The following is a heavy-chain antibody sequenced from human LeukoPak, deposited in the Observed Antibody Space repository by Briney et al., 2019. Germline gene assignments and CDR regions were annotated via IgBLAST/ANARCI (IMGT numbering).Heavy chain of an antibody. CDR3: ARGRCSSTSCYPGEYNWFDP. CDR2: IIPMFGTA. Sequence: SVKVSCKASGGTFSSYAISWVRQAPGQGLEWMGGIIPMFGTANYAQSFQGRVTITADESTSTAYMELSSLRSEDTAVYYCARGRCSSTSCYPGEYNWFDPWGQGTLVTVSS. CDR1: GGTFSSYA. J-gene: IGHJ5*02. V-gene: IGHV1-69*13. D-gene: IGHD2-2*01.